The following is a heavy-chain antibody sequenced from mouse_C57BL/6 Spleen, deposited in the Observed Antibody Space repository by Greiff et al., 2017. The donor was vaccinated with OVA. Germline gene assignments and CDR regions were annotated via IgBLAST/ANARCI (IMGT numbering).Heavy chain of an antibody. CDR2: IRLKSDNYAT. D-gene: IGHD1-1*01. Sequence: EVKLQESGGGLVMQLSCVASGFTFSNYWMNWVRQSPEKGLEWVAQIRLKSDNYATHYAESVKGRFTISRDDSKSSVYLQMNNLRAEDTGIDYCTGGYYGSSPWFAYWGQGTLVTVSA. J-gene: IGHJ3*01. CDR3: TGGYYGSSPWFAY. V-gene: IGHV6-3*01. CDR1: GFTFSNYW.